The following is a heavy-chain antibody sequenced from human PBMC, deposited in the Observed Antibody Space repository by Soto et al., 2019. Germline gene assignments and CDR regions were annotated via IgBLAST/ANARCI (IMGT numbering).Heavy chain of an antibody. V-gene: IGHV4-59*01. J-gene: IGHJ4*02. CDR1: GGSISSYY. Sequence: SETLSLTCTVSGGSISSYYWSWIRQPPGKGLECIGYIYYSGSTNYNPSLRSRVTISVDTSKNQFSLMLNSVTAADTAVYYCARESEDLTSNFDYWGQGTLVTV. CDR3: ARESEDLTSNFDY. CDR2: IYYSGST.